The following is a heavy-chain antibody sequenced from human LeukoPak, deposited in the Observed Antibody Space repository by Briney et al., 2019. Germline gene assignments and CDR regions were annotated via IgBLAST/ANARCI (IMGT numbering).Heavy chain of an antibody. CDR1: GFTFGDYA. D-gene: IGHD3-16*02. V-gene: IGHV3-49*03. Sequence: PGGSLRLSCTASGFTFGDYAMSWFRQAPGKGLEWVGFVRSKAYGGTIEYAASVKGRFTISRDDSKSIAYLQMNSLKTEDTAVYYCTRKLEDDDYVWGSYRPHFDYWGQGTLVTVSS. CDR3: TRKLEDDDYVWGSYRPHFDY. J-gene: IGHJ4*02. CDR2: VRSKAYGGTI.